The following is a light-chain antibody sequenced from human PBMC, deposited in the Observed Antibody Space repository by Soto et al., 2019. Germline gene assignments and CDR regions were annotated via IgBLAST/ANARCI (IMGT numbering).Light chain of an antibody. CDR3: QQSSNWPPLT. CDR2: DAS. V-gene: IGKV3-11*01. J-gene: IGKJ4*01. CDR1: QSVSSY. Sequence: EIVLTQSPATLSLSPGERATLSCRASQSVSSYLAWYQQKPGQAPRLLIYDASNRATGIPARFSGSGSGTDFSLTISSLEPEDFEVYYCQQSSNWPPLTFGGGTKVEIK.